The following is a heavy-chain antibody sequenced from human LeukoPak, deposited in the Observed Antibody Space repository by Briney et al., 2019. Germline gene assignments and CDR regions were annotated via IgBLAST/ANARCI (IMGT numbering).Heavy chain of an antibody. CDR2: INPNSGGT. V-gene: IGHV1-2*02. J-gene: IGHJ5*02. CDR1: GYTFTGYY. CDR3: ARVGDSSGYIFSWFDP. D-gene: IGHD3-22*01. Sequence: ASLKVSCKASGYTFTGYYMHWVRQAPGQGLEWMGWINPNSGGTNYAQKFQGRVTMTRDTSISTAYMELSRLRSDDTAVYYCARVGDSSGYIFSWFDPWGQGTLVTVSS.